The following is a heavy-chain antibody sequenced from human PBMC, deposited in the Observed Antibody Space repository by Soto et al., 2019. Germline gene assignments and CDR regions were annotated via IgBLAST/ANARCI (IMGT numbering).Heavy chain of an antibody. CDR3: VRDPPDGAPDETYYYYGMDV. Sequence: QVQLVQSGAEVKKPGSSVKVSCKASGGTFSSYAISWVRQAPGQGLEWMGGIIPIFGTANYAQKFQGRVTITADESTSTAYMELSSLRSEDTAVYYCVRDPPDGAPDETYYYYGMDVWGQGTTVTVSS. CDR2: IIPIFGTA. CDR1: GGTFSSYA. J-gene: IGHJ6*02. D-gene: IGHD4-17*01. V-gene: IGHV1-69*01.